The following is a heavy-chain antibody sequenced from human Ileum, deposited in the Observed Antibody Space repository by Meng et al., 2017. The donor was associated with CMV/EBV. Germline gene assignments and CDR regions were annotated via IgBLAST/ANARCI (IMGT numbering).Heavy chain of an antibody. J-gene: IGHJ4*02. CDR2: ISADGTKI. Sequence: FTFDTYWMHWVRLAPGKEPLWISHISADGTKIKYADSVKGRFTVSRDNAKNTLYLQMNSLRAEDTAVYYCARPPSLWDYGSLEPFDLWGQGTLVTVSS. D-gene: IGHD4/OR15-4a*01. CDR3: ARPPSLWDYGSLEPFDL. CDR1: FTFDTYW. V-gene: IGHV3-74*03.